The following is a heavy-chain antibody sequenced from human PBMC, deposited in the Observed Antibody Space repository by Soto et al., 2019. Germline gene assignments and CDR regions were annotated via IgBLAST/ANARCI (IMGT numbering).Heavy chain of an antibody. V-gene: IGHV4-34*01. CDR2: INHSGST. CDR1: GGSFSGYY. J-gene: IGHJ4*02. CDR3: ASRRRGGYYGSGSYYKPKWRFDY. D-gene: IGHD3-10*01. Sequence: PSETLSLTCNVYGGSFSGYYWSGIRQPPGKGLVWIGEINHSGSTNYNPSLKSRVTISVDTSKNQFSLKLSSVTAADTAVYYCASRRRGGYYGSGSYYKPKWRFDYWGQGTLVTVSS.